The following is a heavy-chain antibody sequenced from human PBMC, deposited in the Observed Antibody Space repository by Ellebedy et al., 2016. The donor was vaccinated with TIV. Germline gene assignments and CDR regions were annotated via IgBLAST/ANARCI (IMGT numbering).Heavy chain of an antibody. V-gene: IGHV3-30-3*01. CDR1: GFTFSSYA. J-gene: IGHJ4*02. Sequence: GESLKISCAASGFTFSSYAMHWVRQAPGKGLEWVAVISYDGSNKYYADSVKGRFTISRDNSKNTLYLQMNSLRAEDTAVYYCARENYDFWSGSGQYYFDYWGQGTLVTVSS. CDR2: ISYDGSNK. CDR3: ARENYDFWSGSGQYYFDY. D-gene: IGHD3-3*01.